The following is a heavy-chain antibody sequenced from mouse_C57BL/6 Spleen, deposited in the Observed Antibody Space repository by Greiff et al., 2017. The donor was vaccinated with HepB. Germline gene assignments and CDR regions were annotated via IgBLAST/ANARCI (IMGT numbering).Heavy chain of an antibody. CDR2: IDPSDSET. Sequence: LQQPGAELVRPGSSVKLSCKASGYTFTSYWMHWVKQRPIQGLEWIGNIDPSDSETHYNQKFKDKATLTVDKSSSTAYMQLSSLTSEDSAVYYGARGGGDYYAMDYWGQGTSVTVSS. CDR3: ARGGGDYYAMDY. CDR1: GYTFTSYW. V-gene: IGHV1-52*01. J-gene: IGHJ4*01.